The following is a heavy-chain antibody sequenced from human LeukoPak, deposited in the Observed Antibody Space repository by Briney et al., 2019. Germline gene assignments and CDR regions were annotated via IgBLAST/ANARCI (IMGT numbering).Heavy chain of an antibody. CDR2: VHHSGSS. Sequence: SETLSLTCTVSGDSISRGGYYWSCIRQPPGKGREGIGYVHHSGSSFYNPSLKSRVTMSVDRSKNQFSLKLTSVTAADTAVYYCARDGHGFNGGGGFWGQGTLVTVSS. CDR3: ARDGHGFNGGGGF. CDR1: GDSISRGGYY. J-gene: IGHJ4*02. V-gene: IGHV4-30-2*01. D-gene: IGHD6-25*01.